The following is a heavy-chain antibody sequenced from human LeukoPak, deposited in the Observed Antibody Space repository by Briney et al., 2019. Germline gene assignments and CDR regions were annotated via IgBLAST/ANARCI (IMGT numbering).Heavy chain of an antibody. D-gene: IGHD1-26*01. Sequence: PGGSLRLSCAASGFTFSYYGMHWVRQAPGKGLEGVAFIREDESKKFYGDSVKGRFTISRDNSKNTLYLQMNSLRTEDTAVYYCAKSHLPNAYSGTYYCDYWGQGPLVTVS. V-gene: IGHV3-30*02. J-gene: IGHJ4*02. CDR1: GFTFSYYG. CDR3: AKSHLPNAYSGTYYCDY. CDR2: IREDESKK.